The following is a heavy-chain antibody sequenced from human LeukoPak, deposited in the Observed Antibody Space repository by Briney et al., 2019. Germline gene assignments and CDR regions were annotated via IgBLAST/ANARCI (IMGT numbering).Heavy chain of an antibody. V-gene: IGHV4-59*01. CDR3: ARHRSDTGGKKGVNWFVP. Sequence: PSETLSLTCSVSGGSIKNYYWSWIRQPPGKGLEWLGNIYFGGTTDYNSSLKSRLTISVDTFKNQLSLNLQSVTAADTATYYCARHRSDTGGKKGVNWFVPWGQGTLVTVSS. CDR1: GGSIKNYY. D-gene: IGHD4-23*01. J-gene: IGHJ5*02. CDR2: IYFGGTT.